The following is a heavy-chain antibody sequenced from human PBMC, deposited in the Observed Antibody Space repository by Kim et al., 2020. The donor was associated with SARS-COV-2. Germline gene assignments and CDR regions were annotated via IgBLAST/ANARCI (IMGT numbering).Heavy chain of an antibody. D-gene: IGHD6-13*01. Sequence: GGSLRLSCAASGFTFSSYSMNWVRQAPGKGLEWVSSISSSSSYIYYADSVKGRFTISRDNAKNSLYLQMNSLRAEDTAVYYCARDVIAAAGRAGPFQLWGQGTLVTVSS. CDR1: GFTFSSYS. J-gene: IGHJ1*01. CDR3: ARDVIAAAGRAGPFQL. CDR2: ISSSSSYI. V-gene: IGHV3-21*01.